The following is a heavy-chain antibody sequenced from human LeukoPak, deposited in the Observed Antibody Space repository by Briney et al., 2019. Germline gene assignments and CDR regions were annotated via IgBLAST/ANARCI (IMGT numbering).Heavy chain of an antibody. CDR2: IYYSGST. J-gene: IGHJ5*02. CDR3: AREVLGYCSSTSCSNWFDP. D-gene: IGHD2-2*01. CDR1: GGSISSHY. Sequence: KPSETLSLTCTVSGGSISSHYWSWIRQPPGKGLEWIGYIYYSGSTNYNPSLKSRVTISVDTSKNQFSLKLSSVTAADTAVYYCAREVLGYCSSTSCSNWFDPWGQETLVTVSS. V-gene: IGHV4-59*11.